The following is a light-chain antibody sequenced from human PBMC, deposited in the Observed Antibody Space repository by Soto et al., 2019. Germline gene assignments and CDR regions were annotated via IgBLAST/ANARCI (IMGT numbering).Light chain of an antibody. Sequence: DIQMTQSPSTLSAPVGDRVTVTCRASQYIHTWLAWYQQKPGKAPKLLIYDASSLQSGVPSRFTGRGSGIEFTLTISSLQPGDFATYYCQQYHVYSRTFGQGTKVDIK. CDR1: QYIHTW. CDR2: DAS. V-gene: IGKV1-5*01. J-gene: IGKJ1*01. CDR3: QQYHVYSRT.